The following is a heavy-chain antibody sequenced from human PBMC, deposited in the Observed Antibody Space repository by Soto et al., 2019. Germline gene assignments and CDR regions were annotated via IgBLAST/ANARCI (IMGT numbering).Heavy chain of an antibody. CDR3: ARADYYGSSGYHLDY. CDR1: GYPFTNFY. J-gene: IGHJ4*02. CDR2: INPSGGST. V-gene: IGHV1-46*01. D-gene: IGHD3-22*01. Sequence: QVQVAQSGAEVKRPGASVKVSCWASGYPFTNFYIHWVRQAPGPGLEWMGIINPSGGSTAYAQKFLGRVTMTRDTSTSTVYMEVSTLRSEDTAVYYCARADYYGSSGYHLDYWGQGTLVTVSS.